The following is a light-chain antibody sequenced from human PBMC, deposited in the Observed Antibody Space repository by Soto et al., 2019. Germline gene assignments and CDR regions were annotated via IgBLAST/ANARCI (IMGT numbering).Light chain of an antibody. CDR3: QSYDSSNPDVV. J-gene: IGLJ2*01. CDR1: SGSIASNY. CDR2: EDN. Sequence: NFMLTQPHSVSESPEKTVTISCTRSSGSIASNYVQWYQQRPGSAPTTVIYEDNQRPSGVPDRFSGSIDSSSNSASLTISGLKTEDEADYYCQSYDSSNPDVVFGGGTKLTVL. V-gene: IGLV6-57*04.